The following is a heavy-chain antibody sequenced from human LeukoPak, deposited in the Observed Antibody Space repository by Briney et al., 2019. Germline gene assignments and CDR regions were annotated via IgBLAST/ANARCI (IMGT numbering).Heavy chain of an antibody. V-gene: IGHV4-30-2*01. D-gene: IGHD3-10*01. CDR3: ARALWGSGSVNWFDP. J-gene: IGHJ5*02. CDR2: IYHSGST. CDR1: GGSISSGGYS. Sequence: SETLSLTCAVSGGSISSGGYSWSWIRQPPGKGLEWIGYIYHSGSTYYNPSLKSRVTISVVRSKNQFSLKLSSVTAADTAVYYCARALWGSGSVNWFDPWGQGTLVTVSS.